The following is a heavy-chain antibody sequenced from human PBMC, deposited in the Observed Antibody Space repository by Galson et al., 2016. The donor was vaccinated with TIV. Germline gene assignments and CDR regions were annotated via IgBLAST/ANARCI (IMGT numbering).Heavy chain of an antibody. J-gene: IGHJ4*02. V-gene: IGHV4-38-2*02. Sequence: SETLSLTCGVSGYSINSGYYWGWIRQPPGKGLEWIGSIYHSGMTYYNPSLESRVTISVDTSKNRFSLRLNSVTAADTAVYYCARDRSTYYFYSSGYSPFDYWGQGTLVTVSS. D-gene: IGHD3-22*01. CDR1: GYSINSGYY. CDR2: IYHSGMT. CDR3: ARDRSTYYFYSSGYSPFDY.